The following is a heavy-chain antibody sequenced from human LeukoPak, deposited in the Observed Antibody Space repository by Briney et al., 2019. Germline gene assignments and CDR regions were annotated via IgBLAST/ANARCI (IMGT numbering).Heavy chain of an antibody. CDR2: LYTSEST. V-gene: IGHV4-4*07. CDR1: GDSISNYY. D-gene: IGHD3-22*01. J-gene: IGHJ4*02. Sequence: SETLSLTCTVSGDSISNYYWSWIRQPAGKGLEWIGRLYTSESTTYNPSLRSRVTMSLDTSKNQLSLKLSSVTAADTAVYYCARVDDRGHYYDSSGPRKLFDYWGQGTLVTVSS. CDR3: ARVDDRGHYYDSSGPRKLFDY.